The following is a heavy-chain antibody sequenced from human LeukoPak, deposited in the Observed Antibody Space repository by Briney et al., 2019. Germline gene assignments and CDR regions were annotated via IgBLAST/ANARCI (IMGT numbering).Heavy chain of an antibody. CDR3: ARNPQAGTLDY. D-gene: IGHD6-19*01. CDR1: GYSISSGYY. V-gene: IGHV4-38-2*01. J-gene: IGHJ4*02. Sequence: SETLSLTCAVSGYSISSGYYWGWIRQPPGKRLEWIGSIYHSGSTYYNPSLKSRVTISVDTSKNQFSLKLSSVTAADTAVYYCARNPQAGTLDYWGQGTLVTVSS. CDR2: IYHSGST.